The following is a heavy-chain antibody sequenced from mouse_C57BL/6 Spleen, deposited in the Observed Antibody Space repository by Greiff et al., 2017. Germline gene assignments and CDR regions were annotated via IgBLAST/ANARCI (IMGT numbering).Heavy chain of an antibody. D-gene: IGHD1-1*01. J-gene: IGHJ2*01. CDR3: AKGSTTVSTLYFDY. V-gene: IGHV1-54*01. CDR1: GYAFTNYL. Sequence: VQLQQSGAELVRPGTSVKVSCKASGYAFTNYLIDWVKQRPGQGLEWIGVINPGSGGTNYTEKFKGKATLTADKSSSTAYMQLSSLTSEDSAVDSGAKGSTTVSTLYFDYWGQGTTLTVSS. CDR2: INPGSGGT.